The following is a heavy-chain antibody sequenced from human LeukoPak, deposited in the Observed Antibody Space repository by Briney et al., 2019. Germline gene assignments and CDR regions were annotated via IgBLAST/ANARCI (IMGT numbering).Heavy chain of an antibody. V-gene: IGHV3-23*01. Sequence: GGSLRPSCEASGFTFSSYAMSWVRQAPGKRLEWVSAINGSGGSTYYADSVKGRFTISRDNSKNTLYLQMNSLRAEDTAVYYCALLEIRITMVRGGPKRPRVTPHDYWGQGTLVTVSS. CDR3: ALLEIRITMVRGGPKRPRVTPHDY. CDR1: GFTFSSYA. D-gene: IGHD3-10*01. CDR2: INGSGGST. J-gene: IGHJ4*02.